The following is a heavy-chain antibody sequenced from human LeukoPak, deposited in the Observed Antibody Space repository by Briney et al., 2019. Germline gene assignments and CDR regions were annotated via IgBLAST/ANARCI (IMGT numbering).Heavy chain of an antibody. D-gene: IGHD6-19*01. CDR2: VHTSGST. Sequence: SETLSLTCSVSGGSISTYYWSWIRQPAGKGLEWIAQVHTSGSTNFNPSLKSRVSISMDTPNNQFSLMISSVTAADTAIYYCAGRGLSTGWTFDYWGHGTLVTVSS. CDR3: AGRGLSTGWTFDY. V-gene: IGHV4-4*07. CDR1: GGSISTYY. J-gene: IGHJ4*01.